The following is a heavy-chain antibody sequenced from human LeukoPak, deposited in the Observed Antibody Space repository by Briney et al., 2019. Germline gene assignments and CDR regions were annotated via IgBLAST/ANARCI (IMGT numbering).Heavy chain of an antibody. D-gene: IGHD3-9*01. CDR1: GFTFRSYG. Sequence: PGGSLRLSCAAYGFTFRSYGMSWVRQAPGKGLEWVSSINSRGDSTYYADSVKGWVTISRDNSKNMVYLEMYSLRVEDTAIYYCAKDHMRDDILTGYPAPFDYWGQGNLVTVSS. V-gene: IGHV3-23*01. J-gene: IGHJ4*02. CDR3: AKDHMRDDILTGYPAPFDY. CDR2: INSRGDST.